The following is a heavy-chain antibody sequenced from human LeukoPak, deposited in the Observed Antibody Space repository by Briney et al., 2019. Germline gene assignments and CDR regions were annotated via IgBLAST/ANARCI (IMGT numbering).Heavy chain of an antibody. CDR2: INFSGYT. V-gene: IGHV4-34*01. D-gene: IGHD2-2*01. J-gene: IGHJ4*02. CDR1: GVSFGRYS. CDR3: ARVGSTPAKFDH. Sequence: PSETLSLTCAVSGVSFGRYSWTWIRQSPGKGLECIGEINFSGYTKYNPSLKSRVTMSVDTSKNQFSLKLASVTAADTAINFCARVGSTPAKFDHWGQGTLVTVSS.